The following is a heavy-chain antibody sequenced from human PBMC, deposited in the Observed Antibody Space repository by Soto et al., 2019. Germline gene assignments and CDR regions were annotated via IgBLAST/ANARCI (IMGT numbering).Heavy chain of an antibody. V-gene: IGHV5-10-1*01. CDR2: IDPSDSYT. CDR1: GYSFTSYW. Sequence: PGESLTISCKGSGYSFTSYWISWVRQMPGKGLEWMGRIDPSDSYTNYSPSFQGHVTISADKSISTAYLQWSSLKASDTAMYYCARSLGYCSSTSCYSVVYGMDVWGQGTTVTVSS. J-gene: IGHJ6*02. CDR3: ARSLGYCSSTSCYSVVYGMDV. D-gene: IGHD2-2*01.